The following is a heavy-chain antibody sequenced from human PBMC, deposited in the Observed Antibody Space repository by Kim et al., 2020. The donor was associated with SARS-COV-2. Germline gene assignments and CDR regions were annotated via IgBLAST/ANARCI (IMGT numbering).Heavy chain of an antibody. J-gene: IGHJ6*02. D-gene: IGHD2-21*01. CDR3: MKGGWGSIWDD. CDR1: GFTFTGYA. CDR2: IDGSDGTT. V-gene: IGHV3-23*01. Sequence: GGSLRLSCITSGFTFTGYAMSWVRQAPGKGLEWVSSIDGSDGTTYYVDSVKGRFTISRDNSKNTLYLQMSTLRADDTAVYYCMKGGWGSIWDDLCQGTTV.